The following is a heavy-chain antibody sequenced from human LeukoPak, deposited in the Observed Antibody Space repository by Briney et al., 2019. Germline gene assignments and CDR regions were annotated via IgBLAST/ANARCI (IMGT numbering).Heavy chain of an antibody. V-gene: IGHV4-34*01. CDR3: ARDWEYCSSTSCYYYFDY. Sequence: PSETLSLTCAVYGGSFSGYYWSWIRQPPGKGLEWNGEINHSGSTNYNPSLKSRVTISVDTSKNQFSLKLSSVTAADTAVYYCARDWEYCSSTSCYYYFDYWGQGTLVTVSS. CDR2: INHSGST. J-gene: IGHJ4*02. CDR1: GGSFSGYY. D-gene: IGHD2-2*01.